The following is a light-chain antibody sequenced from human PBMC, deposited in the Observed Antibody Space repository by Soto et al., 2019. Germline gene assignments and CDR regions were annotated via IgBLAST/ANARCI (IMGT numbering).Light chain of an antibody. CDR1: QRISSY. CDR2: AAS. CDR3: QQSYSTPRT. V-gene: IGKV1-39*01. Sequence: DIQMTQSPSSLSASVRDRVTITCRASQRISSYLNWYQQKPGKAPKLLIYAASSLQSGVPSRFSGSGSGTDFSLTVSSLQPEDFETYFWQQSYSTPRTFSQGTKVEVK. J-gene: IGKJ1*01.